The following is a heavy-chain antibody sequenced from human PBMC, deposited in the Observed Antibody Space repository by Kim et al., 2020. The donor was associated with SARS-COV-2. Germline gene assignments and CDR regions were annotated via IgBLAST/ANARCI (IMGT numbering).Heavy chain of an antibody. D-gene: IGHD3-16*01. Sequence: GGSLRLSCAASGFTFNNYWMSWVRQAPGKGLEWVANIKQDGSEKYYVDSVKGRFTISRDNAKNSLYLQLNSLRVEDTAVYFCARDALTYRRSYY. J-gene: IGHJ6*01. CDR2: IKQDGSEK. V-gene: IGHV3-7*01. CDR1: GFTFNNYW. CDR3: ARDALTYRRSYY.